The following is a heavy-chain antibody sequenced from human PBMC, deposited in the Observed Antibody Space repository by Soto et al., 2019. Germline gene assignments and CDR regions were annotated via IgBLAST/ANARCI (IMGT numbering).Heavy chain of an antibody. CDR1: GYTFTSYD. Sequence: GASVKVSCKASGYTFTSYDMNWVRQAPGQGLEWMGRMYPNGGNTSYAQKFQGRVTMTRDTSTSTVYMELSSLRSEDTAVYYCARVSGYCSSTSCYSWFDPWGQGTPVTSPQ. CDR3: ARVSGYCSSTSCYSWFDP. CDR2: MYPNGGNT. D-gene: IGHD2-2*03. V-gene: IGHV1-8*01. J-gene: IGHJ5*02.